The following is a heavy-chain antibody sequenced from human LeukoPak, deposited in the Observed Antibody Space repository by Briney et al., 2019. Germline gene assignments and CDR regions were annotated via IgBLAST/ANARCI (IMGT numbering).Heavy chain of an antibody. CDR1: GFTFSSYS. CDR3: ARERYSSGWTVYYYYGMDI. V-gene: IGHV3-48*02. Sequence: GGSLRLSCAASGFTFSSYSMNWVRQAPGKGLEWVSYISSGSSTIYYADSVKGRFTISRDNAKNSLYLQMNSLRDEDTAVYYCARERYSSGWTVYYYYGMDIWGQGTTVTVSS. D-gene: IGHD6-19*01. J-gene: IGHJ6*02. CDR2: ISSGSSTI.